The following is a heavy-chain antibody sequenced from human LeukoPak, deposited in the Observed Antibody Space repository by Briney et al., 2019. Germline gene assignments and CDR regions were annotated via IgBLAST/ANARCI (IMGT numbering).Heavy chain of an antibody. CDR3: ARSSGSRYYIDY. Sequence: SETLSLTCTVSGGSTSSDHWSWIRQPPEKGLEWIGCISYRGSTNYNPSLKSRVTISADTSKNQFSLILSSVTAADTAVYFCARSSGSRYYIDYWGQGTLVTVSS. D-gene: IGHD1-26*01. V-gene: IGHV4-59*01. CDR2: ISYRGST. CDR1: GGSTSSDH. J-gene: IGHJ4*02.